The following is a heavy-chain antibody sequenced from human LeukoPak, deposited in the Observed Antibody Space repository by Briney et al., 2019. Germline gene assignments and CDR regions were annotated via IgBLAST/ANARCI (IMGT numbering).Heavy chain of an antibody. D-gene: IGHD1-26*01. CDR1: GGSITSSTYY. Sequence: SETLSLTCAVSGGSITSSTYYWGWIRQPPGKGLVWVGSIYSSERTSYNPSLKSRVTIAIDTSKNQFSLKLSSVTAPDTAVYYCATPYRSESDVAFDIWGQGTMVTVSS. V-gene: IGHV4-39*01. CDR3: ATPYRSESDVAFDI. CDR2: IYSSERT. J-gene: IGHJ3*02.